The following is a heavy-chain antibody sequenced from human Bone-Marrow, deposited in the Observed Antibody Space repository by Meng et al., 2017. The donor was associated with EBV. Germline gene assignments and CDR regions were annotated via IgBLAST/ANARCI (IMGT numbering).Heavy chain of an antibody. CDR3: ARGTYDRPVDP. D-gene: IGHD3-16*01. Sequence: QVVLVQFVAAVKKPGASVKVSCKASGYTFTSYDIHWVRQAHGQGLEWMGWMNPNSGNTGYAQKFQDRVTMTRNTSISTAYMELSSLRSEDTAVYYCARGTYDRPVDPWGQGTLVTVSS. CDR1: GYTFTSYD. CDR2: MNPNSGNT. J-gene: IGHJ5*02. V-gene: IGHV1-8*01.